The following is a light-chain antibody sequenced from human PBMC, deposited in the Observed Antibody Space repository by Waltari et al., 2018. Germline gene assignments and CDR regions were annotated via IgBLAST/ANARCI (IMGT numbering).Light chain of an antibody. V-gene: IGLV2-23*01. CDR2: EAT. CDR3: CSYGGGSRVL. J-gene: IGLJ2*01. Sequence: QSVLTQPASVSGSPGQSITISCTGTRSDIGAYNFVSWFKQLPGQAPRLLISEATKGHSGVSYRFSGSRSGNTASLSISDLQAEDEADYYCCSYGGGSRVLFGGGTKLTV. CDR1: RSDIGAYNF.